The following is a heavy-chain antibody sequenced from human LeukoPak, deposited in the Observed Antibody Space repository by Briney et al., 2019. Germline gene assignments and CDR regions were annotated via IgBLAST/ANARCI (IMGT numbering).Heavy chain of an antibody. CDR3: ASMSYCGGDCYSFHI. Sequence: SVKVSCKAPGGTFSSYVICWVRQAPGQGLEWMGGIIPIFGTANYAQKFQGRVTITADESTSTAYMELSSLRSEDTAVYYCASMSYCGGDCYSFHIWGQGTMVTVSS. J-gene: IGHJ3*02. CDR2: IIPIFGTA. CDR1: GGTFSSYV. D-gene: IGHD2-21*02. V-gene: IGHV1-69*01.